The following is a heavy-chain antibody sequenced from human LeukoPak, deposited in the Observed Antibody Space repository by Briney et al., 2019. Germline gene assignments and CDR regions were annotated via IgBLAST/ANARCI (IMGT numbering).Heavy chain of an antibody. CDR2: ISAYNGNT. V-gene: IGHV1-18*01. J-gene: IGHJ3*02. D-gene: IGHD3-22*01. CDR1: GYSFTSYG. Sequence: GATVKVSCKGSGYSFTSYGISRERQAPGQGNEWVGWISAYNGNTNYAQKLQVRVTMTTDTSTSTAYMELRSLRSDDTAVYYCARDFYDSSGDTYAFDIWGQGTMVTVSS. CDR3: ARDFYDSSGDTYAFDI.